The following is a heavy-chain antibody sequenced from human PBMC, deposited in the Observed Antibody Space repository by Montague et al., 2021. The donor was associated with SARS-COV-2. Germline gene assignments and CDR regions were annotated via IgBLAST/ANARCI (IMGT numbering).Heavy chain of an antibody. V-gene: IGHV3-30-3*01. CDR3: AGELLAAFDI. D-gene: IGHD1-26*01. CDR2: ISYDGSNK. Sequence: PLRLSLSASGFTFSSYAMHWVRQAPGKGLEWVAVISYDGSNKYYADSVKGRFTISRDNSKNTLYLQMNSLRAEDTAVYYCAGELLAAFDIWGQGTMVTVSS. CDR1: GFTFSSYA. J-gene: IGHJ3*02.